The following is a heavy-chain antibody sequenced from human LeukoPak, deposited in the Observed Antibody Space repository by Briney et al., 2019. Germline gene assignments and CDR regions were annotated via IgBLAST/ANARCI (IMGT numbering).Heavy chain of an antibody. CDR1: GGSISSGGYY. CDR2: IYYSGST. CDR3: ARDGLPQLRYFDWAGGFDP. Sequence: PSQTLSLTCTVSGGSISSGGYYWSWIRQHPGKGLEWIGYIYYSGSTYYNPSLKSRVTTSVDTSKNQFSLKLSSVTAADTAVYYCARDGLPQLRYFDWAGGFDPWGQGTLVTVSS. D-gene: IGHD3-9*01. J-gene: IGHJ5*02. V-gene: IGHV4-31*03.